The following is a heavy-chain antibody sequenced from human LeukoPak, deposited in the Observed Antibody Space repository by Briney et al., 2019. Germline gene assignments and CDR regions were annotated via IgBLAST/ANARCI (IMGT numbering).Heavy chain of an antibody. D-gene: IGHD6-19*01. CDR3: ARRGSGWFFDY. CDR1: GGSISSSSYY. CDR2: IYYSGST. Sequence: SETLSLTCTVSGGSISSSSYYWGWIRQPPGKGLEWIGSIYYSGSTYYNPSLKSRVTISVDTSKNQFSRKLSSVTAADTAVYYCARRGSGWFFDYWGQGTLVTVSS. J-gene: IGHJ4*02. V-gene: IGHV4-39*01.